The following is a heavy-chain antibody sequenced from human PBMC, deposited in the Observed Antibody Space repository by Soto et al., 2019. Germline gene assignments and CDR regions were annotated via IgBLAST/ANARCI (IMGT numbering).Heavy chain of an antibody. V-gene: IGHV4-39*01. D-gene: IGHD3-3*01. CDR2: IYYSGST. CDR1: GGSIRSSRYY. J-gene: IGHJ6*04. CDR3: ASPVQYTDFWSGYYVPSPGHV. Sequence: TSETLSLPCTVAGGSIRSSRYYWGWNRQPPGKGLEWIGSIYYSGSTYYNPSLKSRVTISVDTSKNQFSLKLSSVTAADTAVYYCASPVQYTDFWSGYYVPSPGHVWGKGTTVTVSS.